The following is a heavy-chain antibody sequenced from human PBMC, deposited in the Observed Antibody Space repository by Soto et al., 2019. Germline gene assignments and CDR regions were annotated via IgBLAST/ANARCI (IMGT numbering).Heavy chain of an antibody. J-gene: IGHJ6*02. D-gene: IGHD1-26*01. CDR2: IIPILGIA. Sequence: QVQLVQSGAEVKKPGSSVKVSCKASGGTFSSYTISWVRQAPGQGLEWMGRIIPILGIANYAQKFQGRVTITAXXPXSXVYMELSSLRSEDTAVYYCAGLLGQGRSSYYYGMDVWGQGTTVTVSS. CDR3: AGLLGQGRSSYYYGMDV. CDR1: GGTFSSYT. V-gene: IGHV1-69*02.